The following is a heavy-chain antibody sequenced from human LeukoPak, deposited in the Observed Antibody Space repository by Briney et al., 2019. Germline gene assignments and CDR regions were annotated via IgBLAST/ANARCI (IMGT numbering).Heavy chain of an antibody. V-gene: IGHV1-8*01. J-gene: IGHJ6*03. CDR1: GYTFTSYD. CDR3: ARGKKTRGCSSTSCYRPYYYYMDV. CDR2: MNPNRGNT. Sequence: ASVKVSCKASGYTFTSYDIHRVRQATGQGLEWMGWMNPNRGNTGYAQKFQGRVTMTRNTSISTAYMEMSSLRSEDSAVYYCARGKKTRGCSSTSCYRPYYYYMDVWGKGTTVTVSS. D-gene: IGHD2-2*01.